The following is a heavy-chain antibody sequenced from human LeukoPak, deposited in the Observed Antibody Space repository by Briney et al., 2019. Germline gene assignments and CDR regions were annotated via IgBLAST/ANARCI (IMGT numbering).Heavy chain of an antibody. Sequence: GGSLRLSCAASGFTFSSYGMHWVRQAPGKGLEWVTFIRYDGTNEYYADSVRGRFTISRDNSKNTLYLQMNSLRAEDTAVYYCATYSSPDYWGQGTLVTVSS. V-gene: IGHV3-30*02. D-gene: IGHD6-13*01. J-gene: IGHJ4*02. CDR1: GFTFSSYG. CDR3: ATYSSPDY. CDR2: IRYDGTNE.